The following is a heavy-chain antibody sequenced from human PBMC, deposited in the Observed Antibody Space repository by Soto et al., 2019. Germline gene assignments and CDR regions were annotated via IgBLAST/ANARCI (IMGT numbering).Heavy chain of an antibody. D-gene: IGHD3-16*01. V-gene: IGHV4-34*01. J-gene: IGHJ5*02. Sequence: SETRSLTCAVYGGFLSESYWTWIRQPPGKGLEWIGEINHVGGTNYNPSLKSRVTMSVDTSQNQFSLRLISVTAADTAMYLCVRIRYQLPSSVLWLDPWGQGTPVTVSS. CDR3: VRIRYQLPSSVLWLDP. CDR2: INHVGGT. CDR1: GGFLSESY.